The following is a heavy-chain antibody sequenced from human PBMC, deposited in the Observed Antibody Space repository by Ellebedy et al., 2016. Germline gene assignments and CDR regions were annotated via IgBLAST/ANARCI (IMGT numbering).Heavy chain of an antibody. D-gene: IGHD3-10*01. CDR2: ISAYNGNT. CDR3: ARDLRMVRGTNAWGY. Sequence: ASVKVSCKASGYTFTSYGISWVRQAPGQGLEWMGWISAYNGNTNYAQKLQGRVTMTTDTSTSTAYMELRSLRSDDTAVYYCARDLRMVRGTNAWGYWGQGTLVTVSS. J-gene: IGHJ4*02. CDR1: GYTFTSYG. V-gene: IGHV1-18*01.